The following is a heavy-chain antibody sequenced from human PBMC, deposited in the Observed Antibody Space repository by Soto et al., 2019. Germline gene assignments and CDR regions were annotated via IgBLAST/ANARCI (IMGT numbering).Heavy chain of an antibody. CDR1: GFTFSTYG. CDR2: IWYDGSNK. V-gene: IGHV3-33*01. J-gene: IGHJ4*02. CDR3: ARDRYSSGHYYFDY. D-gene: IGHD6-19*01. Sequence: GGSLRLSCAASGFTFSTYGMHWVRQAPGKGLEWVAVIWYDGSNKYYADSVKGRFTISRDNSQNTLYLQMNSLTAEDTAVYYCARDRYSSGHYYFDYWGQGTLVTVSS.